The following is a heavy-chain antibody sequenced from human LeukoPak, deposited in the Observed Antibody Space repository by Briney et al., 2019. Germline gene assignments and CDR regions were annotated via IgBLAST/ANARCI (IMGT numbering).Heavy chain of an antibody. V-gene: IGHV1-2*06. Sequence: ASVKVPCKASGYTFTGYYMHWVRQAPGQGLEWMGRINPNSGGTNYAQKFQGRVTMTRDTSISTAYMELSRLRSDDTAVYYCARGGRSSWYEAGDAFDIWGQGTMVTVSS. CDR3: ARGGRSSWYEAGDAFDI. CDR1: GYTFTGYY. J-gene: IGHJ3*02. D-gene: IGHD6-13*01. CDR2: INPNSGGT.